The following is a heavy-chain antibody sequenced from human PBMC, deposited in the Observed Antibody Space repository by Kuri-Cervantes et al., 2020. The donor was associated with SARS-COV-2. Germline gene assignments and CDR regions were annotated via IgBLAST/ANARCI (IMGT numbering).Heavy chain of an antibody. D-gene: IGHD3-9*01. V-gene: IGHV3-33*01. J-gene: IGHJ4*02. CDR3: ARDSGPLRYSYFDY. CDR2: IWYDGGNK. CDR1: GFTFSSYG. Sequence: GGSLRLSCAASGFTFSSYGMHWVRQAPGKGLEWVAVIWYDGGNKYYADSVKGRFTISRDNSKNTVFLQMDSLRAEDTAVYYCARDSGPLRYSYFDYWGLGALVTVSS.